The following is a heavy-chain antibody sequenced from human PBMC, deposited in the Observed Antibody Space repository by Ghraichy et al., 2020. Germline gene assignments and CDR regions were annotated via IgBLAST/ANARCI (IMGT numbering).Heavy chain of an antibody. CDR1: GGSISSSSYY. CDR2: IYYSGST. CDR3: ARNRLSEVGGDYADY. J-gene: IGHJ4*02. V-gene: IGHV4-39*01. Sequence: SETLSLTCTVSGGSISSSSYYWGWIRQPPGKGLEWIGSIYYSGSTYYNPSLKSRVTISVDTSKNQFSLKLSSVTAADTAVYYCARNRLSEVGGDYADYWGQGTLVTVSS. D-gene: IGHD2-21*02.